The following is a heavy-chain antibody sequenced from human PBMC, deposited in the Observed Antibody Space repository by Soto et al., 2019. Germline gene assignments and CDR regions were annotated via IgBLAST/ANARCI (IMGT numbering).Heavy chain of an antibody. V-gene: IGHV4-38-2*02. CDR3: ARDDCSGGSCYYDY. Sequence: PSETLSLTCAVSGYSISSGYYWGWIRQPPGKGLEWIGSIYHSGSTYYNPSLKSRVTISVDTSKNQFSLKLSSVTAADTAVYYCARDDCSGGSCYYDYWGQGTLVTVSS. J-gene: IGHJ4*02. CDR2: IYHSGST. D-gene: IGHD2-15*01. CDR1: GYSISSGYY.